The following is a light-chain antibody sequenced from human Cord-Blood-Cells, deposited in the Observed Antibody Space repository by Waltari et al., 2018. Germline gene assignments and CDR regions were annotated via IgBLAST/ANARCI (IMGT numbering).Light chain of an antibody. V-gene: IGLV2-14*01. CDR1: SSDVGGYNY. CDR2: DVS. CDR3: SSYTSSSTWV. Sequence: QSALTQPASVSGSPGQSITISCPGTSSDVGGYNYVSWYQQHPGKAPKLIIYDVSNRPAGFSNRFSGSKSGNTASLTISGLQGEDEADYYCSSYTSSSTWVFGGGTKLTVL. J-gene: IGLJ3*02.